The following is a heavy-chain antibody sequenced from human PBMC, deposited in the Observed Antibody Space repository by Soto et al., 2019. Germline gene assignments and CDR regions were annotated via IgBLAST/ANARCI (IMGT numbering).Heavy chain of an antibody. Sequence: WGSLTLSNAASGCTCRNNAMNRVRQAQGKGLXWVSXXXSXGXXXYXXXXVKGRFTVSRDNSKNTLYLQINSLRAQDTAVYYCARDPSTGFADYWGQGTLVTVSS. CDR1: GCTCRNNA. CDR2: XXSXGXXX. CDR3: ARDPSTGFADY. D-gene: IGHD3-9*01. V-gene: IGHV3-23*01. J-gene: IGHJ4*02.